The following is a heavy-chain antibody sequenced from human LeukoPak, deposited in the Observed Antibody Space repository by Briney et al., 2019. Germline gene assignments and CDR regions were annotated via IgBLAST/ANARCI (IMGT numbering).Heavy chain of an antibody. CDR2: IYTSGST. V-gene: IGHV4-4*07. J-gene: IGHJ4*02. Sequence: SETLSLACTVSGGSISSYYWSWIRQPAGKGLEWIGRIYTSGSTNYNPSLKSRVTMSVDTSKNQFSLKLSSVTAADTAVYYYAREVNYDYVWGSYRCDYWGQGTLVTVSS. D-gene: IGHD3-16*02. CDR3: AREVNYDYVWGSYRCDY. CDR1: GGSISSYY.